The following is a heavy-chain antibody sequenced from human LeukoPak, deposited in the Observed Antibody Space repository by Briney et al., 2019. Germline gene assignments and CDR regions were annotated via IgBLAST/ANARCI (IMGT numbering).Heavy chain of an antibody. CDR3: AVGDYYYDTRFDY. D-gene: IGHD3-22*01. J-gene: IGHJ4*02. Sequence: GASVKVSCKASGYTFTNYYFHWVRQAPGQGLEWMGIINPSGGSTSYAQEFQGRVTITRDTSASTAYMDLNSLRSEDMAVYYCAVGDYYYDTRFDYWGQGTLVTVSS. CDR1: GYTFTNYY. CDR2: INPSGGST. V-gene: IGHV1-46*01.